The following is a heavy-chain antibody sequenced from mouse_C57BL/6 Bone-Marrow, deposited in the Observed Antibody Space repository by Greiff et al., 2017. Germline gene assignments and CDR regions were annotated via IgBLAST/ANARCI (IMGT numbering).Heavy chain of an antibody. CDR2: IDPENGDT. CDR3: TTAYDGFDY. J-gene: IGHJ2*01. CDR1: GFNIKDDY. D-gene: IGHD2-3*01. Sequence: VQLKESGAELVRPGASVKLSCTASGFNIKDDYMHWVKQRPEQGLEWIGWIDPENGDTEYASKFQGKATITADTSSNTAYLQLSSLTSEDPAVYYCTTAYDGFDYWGQGTTLTVSS. V-gene: IGHV14-4*01.